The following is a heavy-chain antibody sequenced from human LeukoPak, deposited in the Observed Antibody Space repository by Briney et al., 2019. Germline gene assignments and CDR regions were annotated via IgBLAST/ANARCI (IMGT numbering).Heavy chain of an antibody. V-gene: IGHV1-2*02. Sequence: ASVKVSCKASGYTFTGYYMHWVRQAPGQGLEWMGWTNPNSGGTNYAQKFQGRVTMTRDTSISTAYMELSRLRSDDTAVYYCARPTLSPYYYDSSGDCDYWGQGTLVTVSS. CDR3: ARPTLSPYYYDSSGDCDY. CDR2: TNPNSGGT. D-gene: IGHD3-22*01. CDR1: GYTFTGYY. J-gene: IGHJ4*02.